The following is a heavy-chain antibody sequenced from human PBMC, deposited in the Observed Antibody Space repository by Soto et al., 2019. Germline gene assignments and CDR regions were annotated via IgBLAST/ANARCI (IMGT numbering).Heavy chain of an antibody. D-gene: IGHD7-27*01. J-gene: IGHJ4*02. CDR2: IFDSGST. CDR3: ARGPSGDKVHY. V-gene: IGHV4-59*08. CDR1: GGSISSYY. Sequence: SETLSLTCTVSGGSISSYYWSWIRQPPGEGLEWIGHIFDSGSTYTNPSLRSRVAISVDTSKNHFSLTLSSVTAADTAVYYCARGPSGDKVHYWGQGALVTVSS.